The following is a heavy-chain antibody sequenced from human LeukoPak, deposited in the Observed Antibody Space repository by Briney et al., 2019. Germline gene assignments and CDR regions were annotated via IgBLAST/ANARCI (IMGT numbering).Heavy chain of an antibody. D-gene: IGHD4-23*01. J-gene: IGHJ4*02. V-gene: IGHV4-30-4*01. Sequence: PSETLSLTCAVSGDSISDKYWWRWVRQPPGKGLEWIGYIYYSGSTYYNPSLKSRVTISVDTSKNQFSLKLSSVTAADTAVYYCARVAGYGGNYYFDYWGQGTLVTVSS. CDR2: IYYSGST. CDR1: GDSISDKYW. CDR3: ARVAGYGGNYYFDY.